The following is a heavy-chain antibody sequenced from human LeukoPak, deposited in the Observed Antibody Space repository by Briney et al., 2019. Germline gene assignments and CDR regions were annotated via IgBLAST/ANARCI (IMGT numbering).Heavy chain of an antibody. J-gene: IGHJ3*02. CDR3: ARQEWELDAFDI. CDR1: GGSISSSSYY. Sequence: SETLSLTCTVSGGSISSSSYYWGWIRQPPGKGLEWIGSIYYSGSTYYNPSLKSRVPISVDTSKNQFSLKLSSVTAADTAVYYCARQEWELDAFDIWGQGTMVTVSS. CDR2: IYYSGST. D-gene: IGHD1-26*01. V-gene: IGHV4-39*01.